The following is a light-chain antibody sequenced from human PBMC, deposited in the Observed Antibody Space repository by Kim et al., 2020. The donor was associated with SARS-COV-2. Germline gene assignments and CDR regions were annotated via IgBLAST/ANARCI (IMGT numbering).Light chain of an antibody. Sequence: SSELTQDPAVSVALGQTVRITCQGDSLRNYYASWYQQKPGQAPLLVIYGKNNRPSGIPDRFSGSSSGNTASLTITGAQAEDEADYYCNSRDSSGNHAFGTGTKVTVL. CDR1: SLRNYY. CDR2: GKN. V-gene: IGLV3-19*01. CDR3: NSRDSSGNHA. J-gene: IGLJ1*01.